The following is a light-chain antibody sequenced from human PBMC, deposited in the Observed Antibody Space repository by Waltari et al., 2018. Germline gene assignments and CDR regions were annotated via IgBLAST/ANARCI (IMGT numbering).Light chain of an antibody. J-gene: IGLJ3*02. Sequence: QSALTQPASVSGSPGQPTTIPCSGTISVIGSYNLVPWYQQHPGKAPKVLIYEDNKRPSGVSNRFSGSKSGNTASLTISGLQAEDEADYYCCSYTFSSTWVFGGGTKLTVL. CDR2: EDN. V-gene: IGLV2-23*01. CDR1: ISVIGSYNL. CDR3: CSYTFSSTWV.